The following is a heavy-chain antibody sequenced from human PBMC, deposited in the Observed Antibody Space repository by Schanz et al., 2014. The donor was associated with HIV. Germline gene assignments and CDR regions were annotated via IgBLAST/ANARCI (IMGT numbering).Heavy chain of an antibody. CDR2: ISNDGSNE. Sequence: QVQVVESGGGVVQPGRSLRLSCAASEFIFSSYGIHWVRQAPGKGLEWVAVISNDGSNEYYADSVKGRFTLSRDNSENTVYLQMNSLRAEDTAVYYCAKESLSNDYVWGSYRYDFDYWGQGTLVTVSS. CDR3: AKESLSNDYVWGSYRYDFDY. J-gene: IGHJ4*02. CDR1: EFIFSSYG. D-gene: IGHD3-16*02. V-gene: IGHV3-30*18.